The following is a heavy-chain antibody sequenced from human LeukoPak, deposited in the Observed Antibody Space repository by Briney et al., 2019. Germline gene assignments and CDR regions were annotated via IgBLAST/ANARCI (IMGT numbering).Heavy chain of an antibody. CDR3: ARADIVVISAARLSRRYYYYGIVV. CDR2: LSDNGSDK. D-gene: IGHD2-2*01. Sequence: GRSLRLSCAASGLTFSSYAMRWVRQAPGKGLEWVTFLSDNGSDKYSADSVKGRFTISRDSSKTTLYLQINSLRPDETAVYYCARADIVVISAARLSRRYYYYGIVVWGEGTTVTVSS. V-gene: IGHV3-30*04. J-gene: IGHJ6*04. CDR1: GLTFSSYA.